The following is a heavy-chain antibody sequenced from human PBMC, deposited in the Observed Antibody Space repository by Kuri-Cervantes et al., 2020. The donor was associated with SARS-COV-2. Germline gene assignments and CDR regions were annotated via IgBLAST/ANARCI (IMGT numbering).Heavy chain of an antibody. V-gene: IGHV4-59*01. CDR1: GDSITNYY. D-gene: IGHD4-17*01. CDR3: ARGTIGFGDDYFDY. Sequence: SETLSLTCTVSGDSITNYYLTWIRQPPGKGLEWIGYVSYNGATAYNPSLKSRVTMSLNTSKNQFSLKVSSVTAADTAVYYCARGTIGFGDDYFDYWSQGTLVTVSS. CDR2: VSYNGAT. J-gene: IGHJ4*02.